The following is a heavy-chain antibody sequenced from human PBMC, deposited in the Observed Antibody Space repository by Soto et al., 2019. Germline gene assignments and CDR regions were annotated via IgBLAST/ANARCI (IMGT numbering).Heavy chain of an antibody. V-gene: IGHV3-23*01. CDR1: GFTFSSYA. Sequence: EVQLLESGGGLVQPGGSLRLSCAVSGFTFSSYAMTWVRQAPGKGLEWVSAISDTGINTYYADSVKGRFTISRDNSKNTLYLQLNSVRAEDTAVYYCAKDTWKSSSWLPTTTDNWGQGTLVTLSS. CDR3: AKDTWKSSSWLPTTTDN. D-gene: IGHD6-13*01. CDR2: ISDTGINT. J-gene: IGHJ4*02.